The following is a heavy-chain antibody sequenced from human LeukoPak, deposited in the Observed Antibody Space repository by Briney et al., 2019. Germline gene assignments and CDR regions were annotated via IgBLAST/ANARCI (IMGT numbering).Heavy chain of an antibody. J-gene: IGHJ4*02. D-gene: IGHD2-2*01. V-gene: IGHV3-9*03. CDR2: ISWNSGSI. Sequence: PGGSLRLSCAASGFTFDDYAMHWVRQAPGKGLEWVSGISWNSGSIGYADSVKGRFTISRDNAKNSLYLQMNSLRAEDMALYYCARGLGYCSRTSCYAPPFDYWGQGTLVTVSS. CDR3: ARGLGYCSRTSCYAPPFDY. CDR1: GFTFDDYA.